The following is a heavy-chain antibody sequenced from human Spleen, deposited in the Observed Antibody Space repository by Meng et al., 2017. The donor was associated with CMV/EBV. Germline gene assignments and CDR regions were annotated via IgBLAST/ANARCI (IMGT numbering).Heavy chain of an antibody. J-gene: IGHJ4*02. CDR2: INHSGST. Sequence: LTCAVYGGSCSGYYWTWIRQPPGKGLEWVGQINHSGSTNYKPSLKSRVTISVDTSKNQFSLKLTSVTAADTAVYYCAGRSGYYYGNYWGQGTLVTVSS. D-gene: IGHD3-22*01. V-gene: IGHV4-34*01. CDR1: GGSCSGYY. CDR3: AGRSGYYYGNY.